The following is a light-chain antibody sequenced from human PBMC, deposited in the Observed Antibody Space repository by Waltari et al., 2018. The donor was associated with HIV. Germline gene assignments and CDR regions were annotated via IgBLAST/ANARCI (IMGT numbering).Light chain of an antibody. CDR2: QDS. Sequence: SYELTQPPAVSVFPGNTDSITCSGVNVGDKSACWYQQKPGQSPVLVIYQDSKRPSGIPERFSGSNSGNTATLTISGTQAMDEADYYCQAWDSSTAVVFGGGTKLTVL. CDR1: NVGDKS. J-gene: IGLJ2*01. CDR3: QAWDSSTAVV. V-gene: IGLV3-1*01.